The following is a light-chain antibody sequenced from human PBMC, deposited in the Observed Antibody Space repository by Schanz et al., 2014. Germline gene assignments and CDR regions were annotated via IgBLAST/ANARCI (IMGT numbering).Light chain of an antibody. CDR3: MQALHTPT. J-gene: IGKJ1*01. CDR1: QSLLHSNGYNY. V-gene: IGKV2-28*01. Sequence: DVVLTHSPLSLPVTPGEPASISCRSSQSLLHSNGYNYLDWYLQKPGQSPQLLIYLGSNRASGVPDRFSGSGSGTDFTLKISRVEAEDVGVYYCMQALHTPTFGQGTKVEI. CDR2: LGS.